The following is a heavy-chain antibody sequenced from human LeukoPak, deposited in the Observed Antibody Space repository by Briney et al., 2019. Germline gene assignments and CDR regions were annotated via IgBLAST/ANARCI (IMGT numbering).Heavy chain of an antibody. D-gene: IGHD2-15*01. CDR2: IYYSGST. V-gene: IGHV4-31*03. Sequence: SQTLSLTCTVSGGSISSGGYYWSWIRQHPGKGLEGIGYIYYSGSTYYNPSLKSRVTISVATSKTQFSLKLSSVTAADTAVYYCARVGARSGWLDDWGQGTLVTVSS. CDR3: ARVGARSGWLDD. J-gene: IGHJ5*02. CDR1: GGSISSGGYY.